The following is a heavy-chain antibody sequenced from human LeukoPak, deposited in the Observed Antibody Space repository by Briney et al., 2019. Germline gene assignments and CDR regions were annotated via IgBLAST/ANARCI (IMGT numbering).Heavy chain of an antibody. CDR1: GGSFSGYY. J-gene: IGHJ5*02. CDR3: ARRRIAAAGRNWFDP. CDR2: INHSGST. V-gene: IGHV4-34*01. D-gene: IGHD6-13*01. Sequence: SETLSLTCAVYGGSFSGYYWSWIRQPPGKGLEWIGEINHSGSTNYNPSLKSRVTISVDTSKNQFSLKLSSVTAADMAVYYCARRRIAAAGRNWFDPWGQGTLVTVSS.